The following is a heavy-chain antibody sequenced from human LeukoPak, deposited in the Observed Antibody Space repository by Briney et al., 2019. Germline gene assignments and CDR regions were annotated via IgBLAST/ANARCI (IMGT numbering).Heavy chain of an antibody. CDR1: GVSISSHY. V-gene: IGHV4-4*07. D-gene: IGHD3-16*01. CDR3: ARVQGFSYTYDWFDP. Sequence: SETLSLTCSVSGVSISSHYWSWIRQTAGKGLEWIGRLYISGGTHYNPSLKRRVTMSVDTSKNQFSLRLSSVTAADTAVYYCARVQGFSYTYDWFDPWGQGTLVTVSS. J-gene: IGHJ5*02. CDR2: LYISGGT.